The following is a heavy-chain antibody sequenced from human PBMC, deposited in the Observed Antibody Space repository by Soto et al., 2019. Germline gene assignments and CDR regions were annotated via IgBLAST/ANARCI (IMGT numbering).Heavy chain of an antibody. J-gene: IGHJ6*03. CDR3: ARHLRYDGWSGYVLDYYYMDV. CDR1: GGSISSSSYY. Sequence: SETLSLTCTVSGGSISSSSYYWGWIRQPPGKGLEWIGSIYYSGSTYYNPSLKSRVTISVDTSKNQFSLKLSSVTAADTAVYYCARHLRYDGWSGYVLDYYYMDVWGKGTTVTVSS. CDR2: IYYSGST. D-gene: IGHD3-3*01. V-gene: IGHV4-39*01.